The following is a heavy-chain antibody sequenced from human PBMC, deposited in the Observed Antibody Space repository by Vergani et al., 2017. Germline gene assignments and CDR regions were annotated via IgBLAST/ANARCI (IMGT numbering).Heavy chain of an antibody. V-gene: IGHV4-38-2*01. CDR1: GYSISSGYY. J-gene: IGHJ6*03. CDR2: IYHSGST. Sequence: QVQLQESGPGLVKPSETLSLTCAVSGYSISSGYYWGWIRQPPGKGLEWIGSIYHSGSTYYNPSLKSRVTISVDTSKNQFSLKLSSVTGADTAVYYCARQAYDSSGYYSHYYYYYMDVWGKGTTVTVS. D-gene: IGHD3-22*01. CDR3: ARQAYDSSGYYSHYYYYYMDV.